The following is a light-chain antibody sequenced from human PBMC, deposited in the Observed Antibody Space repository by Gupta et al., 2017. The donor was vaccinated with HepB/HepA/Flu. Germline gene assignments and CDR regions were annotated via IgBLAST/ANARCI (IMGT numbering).Light chain of an antibody. J-gene: IGLJ2*01. Sequence: SYELTQPPSVSVSPGQTASITCSGDKLGDKYACWYQQKPGQSPVLVIYQDSKRPSGIPERVSGSNSGNTATLTISGTQAMDEADYYCQAWDSSIHVVFGGGTKLTVL. CDR2: QDS. CDR3: QAWDSSIHVV. CDR1: KLGDKY. V-gene: IGLV3-1*01.